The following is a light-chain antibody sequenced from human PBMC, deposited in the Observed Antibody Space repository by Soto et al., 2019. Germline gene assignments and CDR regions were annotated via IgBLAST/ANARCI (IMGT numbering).Light chain of an antibody. CDR2: EDT. Sequence: QSALTQPASVSGSPGQSITISCTGTSRDVGIYNLVSWYQLHPGKVPKLIIYEDTKRPSGISSRFSGSEPGITAFLTISGLQAEDEADYYCCSYAGSSTYVFGTGTKLTVL. CDR3: CSYAGSSTYV. V-gene: IGLV2-23*01. J-gene: IGLJ1*01. CDR1: SRDVGIYNL.